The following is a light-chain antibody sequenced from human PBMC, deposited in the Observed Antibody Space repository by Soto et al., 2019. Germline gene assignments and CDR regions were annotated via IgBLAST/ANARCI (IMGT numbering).Light chain of an antibody. CDR1: QSISNW. J-gene: IGKJ1*01. Sequence: DIQMTQSPSSVSASVGDRVTITCRASQSISNWLAWYQQKAGKAPKLLIYDGSSLESGVPSRFSGSGSGTEFTLNISSLQPDDFATYYCHQYNSYFQTFGQGTKV. CDR3: HQYNSYFQT. V-gene: IGKV1-5*01. CDR2: DGS.